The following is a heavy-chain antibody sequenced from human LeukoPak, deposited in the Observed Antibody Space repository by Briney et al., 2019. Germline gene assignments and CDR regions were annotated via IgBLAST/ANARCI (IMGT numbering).Heavy chain of an antibody. J-gene: IGHJ4*02. CDR2: IYYSGTT. CDR3: ARATRAARHFDY. CDR1: GGSIRSISNY. Sequence: SETLSLTCTVSGGSIRSISNYWAWIRQPPGKGLEWIASIYYSGTTKYNPSLKSRVSISVDTSENQFSLKLSSVPAADTAVYYCARATRAARHFDYWGQGTLVTVSS. V-gene: IGHV4-39*07. D-gene: IGHD6-6*01.